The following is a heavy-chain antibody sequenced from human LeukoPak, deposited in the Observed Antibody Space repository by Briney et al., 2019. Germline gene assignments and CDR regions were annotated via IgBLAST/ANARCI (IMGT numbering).Heavy chain of an antibody. J-gene: IGHJ4*02. CDR1: GYTFTGYY. CDR2: INPNSGGT. D-gene: IGHD3-22*01. CDR3: ARAEYYDSSGYLDY. V-gene: IGHV1-2*02. Sequence: ASVKVSCKASGYTFTGYYMHWVRQAPGQGLEWMGWINPNSGGTNYAQKFQGRVTMTRDTAISTAYMELSRLRSDDTAVYYCARAEYYDSSGYLDYWGQGTLVTLSS.